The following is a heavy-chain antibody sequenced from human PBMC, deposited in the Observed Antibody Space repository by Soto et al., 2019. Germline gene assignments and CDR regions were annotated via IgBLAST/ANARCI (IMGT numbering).Heavy chain of an antibody. CDR1: GASISNDY. J-gene: IGHJ4*02. Sequence: SETLSLTCTVSGASISNDYWSWVRQPPGKGLECIGYIYKSGDINYSPSLRSRVTMSLDMSKNQFSLKLTSVTAADTAVYYCARTARRFDYWGQGILVTVSS. CDR3: ARTARRFDY. V-gene: IGHV4-59*13. CDR2: IYKSGDI. D-gene: IGHD6-6*01.